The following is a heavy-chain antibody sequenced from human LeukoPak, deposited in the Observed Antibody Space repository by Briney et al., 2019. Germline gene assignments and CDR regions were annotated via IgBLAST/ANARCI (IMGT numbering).Heavy chain of an antibody. Sequence: APVKVSCKASGYTFTSYGISWVRQAPGQGLEWMGWISAYNGNTNYAQKLQGRVTMTTDTSTSTAYMELRSLRSDDTAVYYCARVYYYDSSGYYELIYYFDYWGQGTLVTVSS. J-gene: IGHJ4*02. CDR3: ARVYYYDSSGYYELIYYFDY. V-gene: IGHV1-18*01. CDR2: ISAYNGNT. CDR1: GYTFTSYG. D-gene: IGHD3-22*01.